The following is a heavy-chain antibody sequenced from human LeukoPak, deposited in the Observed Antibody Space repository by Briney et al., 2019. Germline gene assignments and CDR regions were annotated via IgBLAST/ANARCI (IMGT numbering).Heavy chain of an antibody. CDR2: ISSSSSYI. J-gene: IGHJ4*02. Sequence: PGGSLRLSCAASGFSFPSYAMSWVRQAPRRGLEWVSSISSSSSYIYYADSVKGRFTISRDNAKNSLYLQMNSLRAEDTAVYYCARGMITFGGVIAQIDYWGQGTLVTVTS. CDR3: ARGMITFGGVIAQIDY. CDR1: GFSFPSYA. V-gene: IGHV3-21*01. D-gene: IGHD3-16*02.